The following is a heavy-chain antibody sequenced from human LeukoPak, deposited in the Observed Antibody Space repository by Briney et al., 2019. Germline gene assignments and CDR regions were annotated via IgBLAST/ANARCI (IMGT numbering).Heavy chain of an antibody. J-gene: IGHJ4*02. Sequence: GGSLRLSCAASGFTFSSYAMSWVRQAPGKGLEWVAVISYDGSNKYYVDSVKGRFTISRDNSKNTLYLQMNSLRAEDTAVYYCARGEGGIAAAGTDFWGQGTLVTVSS. CDR2: ISYDGSNK. CDR3: ARGEGGIAAAGTDF. CDR1: GFTFSSYA. V-gene: IGHV3-30*03. D-gene: IGHD6-13*01.